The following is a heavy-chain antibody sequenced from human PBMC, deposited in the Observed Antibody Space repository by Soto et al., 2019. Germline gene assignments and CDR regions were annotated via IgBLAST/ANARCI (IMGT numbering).Heavy chain of an antibody. V-gene: IGHV4-59*01. Sequence: SETLSLTCTVSGGSISSYYWSWIRQPPGKGLEWIGYIYYSGSTNYNPSLKSRVTISVDTSKKQFSLKLSSVTAADTAVYYCARVLYGDFTLDYWGQGTLVTVYS. CDR1: GGSISSYY. CDR2: IYYSGST. D-gene: IGHD4-17*01. CDR3: ARVLYGDFTLDY. J-gene: IGHJ4*02.